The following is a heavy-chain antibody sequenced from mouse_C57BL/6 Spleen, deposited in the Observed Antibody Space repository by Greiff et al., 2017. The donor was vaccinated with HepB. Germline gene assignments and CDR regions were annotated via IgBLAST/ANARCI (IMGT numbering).Heavy chain of an antibody. CDR1: GYTFTDYE. CDR2: IDPETGGT. CDR3: TRESTTVGDYYAMDY. D-gene: IGHD1-1*01. J-gene: IGHJ4*01. V-gene: IGHV1-15*01. Sequence: VQLVESGAELVRPGASVTLSCKASGYTFTDYEMHWVKQTPVHGLEWIGAIDPETGGTAYNQKFKGKAILTADKSSSTAYMELRSLTSEDSAVYYCTRESTTVGDYYAMDYWGQGTSVTVSS.